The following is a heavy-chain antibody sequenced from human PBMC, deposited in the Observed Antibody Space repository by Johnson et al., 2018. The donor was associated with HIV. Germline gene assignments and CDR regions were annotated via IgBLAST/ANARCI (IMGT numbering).Heavy chain of an antibody. D-gene: IGHD6-6*01. J-gene: IGHJ3*02. CDR3: AKERQLVRAFDI. CDR2: LYSAGSA. Sequence: VQLVESGGGLVRPGGSLRLSCAASGFAVSSNYMNWVRQTPGKGLEWVSILYSAGSAYYADSVKGRFTISRDNAKNSLYLQMNSLRAEDTAVYYCAKERQLVRAFDIWGQGTMVTVSS. V-gene: IGHV3-66*01. CDR1: GFAVSSNY.